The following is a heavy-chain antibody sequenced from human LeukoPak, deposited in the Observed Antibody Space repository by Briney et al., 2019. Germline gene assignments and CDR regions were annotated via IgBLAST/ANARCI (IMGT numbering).Heavy chain of an antibody. D-gene: IGHD5-24*01. CDR3: ARDLGWLQSDY. J-gene: IGHJ4*02. V-gene: IGHV3-7*01. CDR2: IKKDGSEQ. Sequence: GSLRLSCVASGFSFSDHWMNWFRQAPGKGLEWVATIKKDGSEQYYVDSMKGRLTISRDNAKNSVYLQIHNLRAEDMAVYYCARDLGWLQSDYWGQGTLVTVSS. CDR1: GFSFSDHW.